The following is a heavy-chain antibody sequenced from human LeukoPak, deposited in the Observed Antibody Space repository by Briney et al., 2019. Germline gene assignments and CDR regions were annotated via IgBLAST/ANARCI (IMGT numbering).Heavy chain of an antibody. CDR2: IIPIFGTA. CDR3: ARGPVGATTLFDY. Sequence: SVKVSCKASGGTFSSYAISWVRQAPGQGLEWVGGIIPIFGTANYAQKFQGRVTITTDESTSTAYMELSSLRSEDAAVYYCARGPVGATTLFDYWGQGTLVTVSS. CDR1: GGTFSSYA. D-gene: IGHD1-26*01. J-gene: IGHJ4*02. V-gene: IGHV1-69*05.